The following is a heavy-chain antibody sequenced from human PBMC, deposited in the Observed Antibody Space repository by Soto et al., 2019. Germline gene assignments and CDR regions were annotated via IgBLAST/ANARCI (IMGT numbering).Heavy chain of an antibody. V-gene: IGHV3-9*01. Sequence: EVQLVESGGGLVQAARSLRLSFAASGFSFDDYAMHWVRKAPGRGLEGVSGISWNSGNLDYADSVRGRFTISRDNDKNYLDLQMNSLRPEDTALYFFAKDKSTGEYSYYRYMDVWGKGTTVTVSS. CDR3: AKDKSTGEYSYYRYMDV. CDR2: ISWNSGNL. CDR1: GFSFDDYA. J-gene: IGHJ6*03. D-gene: IGHD4-17*01.